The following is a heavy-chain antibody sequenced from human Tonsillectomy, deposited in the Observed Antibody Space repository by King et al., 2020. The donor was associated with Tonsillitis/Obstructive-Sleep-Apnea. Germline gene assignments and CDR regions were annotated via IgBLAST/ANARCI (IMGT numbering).Heavy chain of an antibody. CDR2: IYYTGRT. V-gene: IGHV4-39*01. D-gene: IGHD6-19*01. Sequence: QLQESGPGLVKPSETLSLTCTVSGGSLTSSSYYWDWVRQPPGKGQEWIGGIYYTGRTYYNPSPKSRVTMSVDTSKNQFSLKLSSVTAADTAVYYCVRQGGSGWYYFDYWGQGTLVTVSS. J-gene: IGHJ4*02. CDR3: VRQGGSGWYYFDY. CDR1: GGSLTSSSYY.